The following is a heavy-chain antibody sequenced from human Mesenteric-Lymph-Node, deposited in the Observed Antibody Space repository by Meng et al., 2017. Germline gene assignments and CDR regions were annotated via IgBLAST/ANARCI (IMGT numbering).Heavy chain of an antibody. V-gene: IGHV1-18*01. J-gene: IGHJ4*02. Sequence: QVQLVQSGAEVKKPGASVKVSCKATGYTFSNYGISWVLQAPGQGLEWMGWISGYSGNTKYAQKLQGRVTMTTDTSTNTAYMELRSLRSDDTAVYYCTRADIAAAGTGGYWGQGTLVTVSS. CDR1: GYTFSNYG. D-gene: IGHD6-13*01. CDR2: ISGYSGNT. CDR3: TRADIAAAGTGGY.